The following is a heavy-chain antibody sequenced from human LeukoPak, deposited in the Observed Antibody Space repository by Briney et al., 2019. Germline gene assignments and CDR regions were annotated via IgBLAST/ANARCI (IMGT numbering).Heavy chain of an antibody. CDR2: ISGGGVTT. CDR3: ARESPVAAVGRSWFDP. V-gene: IGHV3-23*01. J-gene: IGHJ5*02. D-gene: IGHD6-13*01. CDR1: GFTFSSYA. Sequence: GGSLRLSCAASGFTFSSYAMSWVRRAPGKGLEWVSTISGGGVTTYYADSVKGRLTISRDNSKNTVYLQMNSLRDDDTAVYFCARESPVAAVGRSWFDPWGQGTLVTVSS.